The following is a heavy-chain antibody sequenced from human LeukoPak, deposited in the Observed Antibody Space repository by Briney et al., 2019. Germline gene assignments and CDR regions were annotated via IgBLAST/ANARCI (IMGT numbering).Heavy chain of an antibody. CDR1: GGSFSGYY. V-gene: IGHV4-34*01. J-gene: IGHJ4*02. CDR3: AIYAGDSNYVDY. Sequence: SETLSLTCAVYGGSFSGYYWSWIRQPPGKGLEWIGEINHSGSTNYNPSLKSRVTISVDTSKNQFSLKLSSVTAADTAVYYCAIYAGDSNYVDYWGQGTLVTVSS. CDR2: INHSGST. D-gene: IGHD3-10*01.